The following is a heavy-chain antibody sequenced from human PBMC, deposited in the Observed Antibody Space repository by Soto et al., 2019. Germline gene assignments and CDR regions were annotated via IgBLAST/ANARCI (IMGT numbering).Heavy chain of an antibody. V-gene: IGHV3-21*04. J-gene: IGHJ4*02. CDR1: GFTFSSYS. Sequence: GGSLRLSCAASGFTFSSYSMNWVRQAPGKGLEWVSSISCSTSYIYYADSVKGRFTISRDNSKNTLYLQMNSLRPEDTALYYCAKDMKWGGMTTIHYFDSWGQGTLVTVSS. CDR3: AKDMKWGGMTTIHYFDS. D-gene: IGHD4-17*01. CDR2: ISCSTSYI.